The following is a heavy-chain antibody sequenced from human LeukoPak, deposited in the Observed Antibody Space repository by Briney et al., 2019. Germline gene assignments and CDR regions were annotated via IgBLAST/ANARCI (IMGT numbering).Heavy chain of an antibody. J-gene: IGHJ3*02. CDR2: IYYSGST. Sequence: PSETLSLTCTVSGGSISSYYWSWIRQPPGKGLEWIGYIYYSGSTNYNPSLKSRVTISVDTSKNQFSLKLSSVTAADTAVYYCARDPYGDYGEGDAFDIWGQGTMVTVSS. CDR1: GGSISSYY. CDR3: ARDPYGDYGEGDAFDI. D-gene: IGHD4-17*01. V-gene: IGHV4-59*01.